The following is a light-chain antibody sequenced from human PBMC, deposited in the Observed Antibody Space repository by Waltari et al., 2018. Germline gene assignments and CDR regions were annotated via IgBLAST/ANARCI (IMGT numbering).Light chain of an antibody. Sequence: QSVLTQPPSAAGTTGQRVTISRSGSSSNIGRNTVNWYQQLPGTAPKLLIYSNNQRPSGVPARFSGSKSGTSASLAISGLQSEDEADYYCAAWDDSLNGWVFGGGTKLTVL. V-gene: IGLV1-44*01. J-gene: IGLJ3*02. CDR2: SNN. CDR1: SSNIGRNT. CDR3: AAWDDSLNGWV.